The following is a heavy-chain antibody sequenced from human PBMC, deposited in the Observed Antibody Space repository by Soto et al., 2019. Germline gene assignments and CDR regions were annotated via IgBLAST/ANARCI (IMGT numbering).Heavy chain of an antibody. V-gene: IGHV4-39*01. Sequence: QVQLQESGPGLVKPSETLSLTCTVSGGSVSSSGYFWGWIRQTPGKGLEWLGGIYYSGSTDYNPSLISRVIISVDASKNQFSLMLTHVSAADTAIFYYARQNYCGTTSCYGYWCPGSLGTSAS. CDR3: ARQNYCGTTSCYGY. CDR1: GGSVSSSGYF. CDR2: IYYSGST. J-gene: IGHJ4*02. D-gene: IGHD2-2*01.